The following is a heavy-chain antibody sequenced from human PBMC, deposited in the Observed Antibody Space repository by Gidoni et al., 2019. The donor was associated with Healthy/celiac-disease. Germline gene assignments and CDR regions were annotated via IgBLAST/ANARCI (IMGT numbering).Heavy chain of an antibody. Sequence: QVQLQESGPGLVKPSETLSLTCTVSGGSISSYYWSWIRQPPGKGLEWIGYIYYSGSTNYNPSLKSRVTISVDTSKNQFSLKLSSVTAADTAVYYCAIRGREGWFDPWGQGTLVTVSS. J-gene: IGHJ5*02. V-gene: IGHV4-59*01. CDR1: GGSISSYY. CDR3: AIRGREGWFDP. CDR2: IYYSGST. D-gene: IGHD1-26*01.